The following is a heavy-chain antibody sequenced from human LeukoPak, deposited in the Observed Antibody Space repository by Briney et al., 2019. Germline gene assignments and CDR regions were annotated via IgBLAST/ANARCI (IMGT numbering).Heavy chain of an antibody. V-gene: IGHV1-69*04. CDR1: GGTFSSYA. Sequence: GASVKVSCKASGGTFSSYAISWVRQAPGQGLEWMGRIIPILGIANYAQKFQGRVTITADKSTSTAYMELSSLRSEDTAVYYCAREATMIVVGPNWFDPWGQGTLVTVSS. CDR2: IIPILGIA. D-gene: IGHD3-22*01. J-gene: IGHJ5*02. CDR3: AREATMIVVGPNWFDP.